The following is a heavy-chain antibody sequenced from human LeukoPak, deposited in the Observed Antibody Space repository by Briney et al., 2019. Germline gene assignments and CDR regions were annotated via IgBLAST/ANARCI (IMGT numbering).Heavy chain of an antibody. CDR3: AKVRLGEFSSIDY. V-gene: IGHV3-9*01. D-gene: IGHD3-16*02. J-gene: IGHJ4*02. CDR2: ISWNGDAV. CDR1: GFTFDHNA. Sequence: GGSLRLSCAASGFTFDHNAMHWVRLVPGKGLEWVSGISWNGDAVGYADSVRGRFTISRDNSKNTLYLQMNSLRAEDTAVYYCAKVRLGEFSSIDYWGQGTLVTVSS.